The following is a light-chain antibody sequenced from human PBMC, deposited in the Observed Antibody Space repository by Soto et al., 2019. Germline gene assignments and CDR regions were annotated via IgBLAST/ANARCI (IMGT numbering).Light chain of an antibody. CDR1: QSVISNF. Sequence: DIVLTQSPGTLSLSPGERATLSCRASQSVISNFLAWYQQKPGQPPSLLIYGASSRASGIPDRFSGSGSGTDFILTISRLEPEDFAVYYCQHYGSSPLTFGGGTKVEIK. V-gene: IGKV3-20*01. CDR2: GAS. J-gene: IGKJ4*01. CDR3: QHYGSSPLT.